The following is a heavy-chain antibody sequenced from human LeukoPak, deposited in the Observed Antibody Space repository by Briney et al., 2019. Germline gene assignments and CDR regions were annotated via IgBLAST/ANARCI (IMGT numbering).Heavy chain of an antibody. CDR1: GFTFSDYY. CDR3: ARFYIPEEHHRSWYEAH. Sequence: GGSLRLSCAASGFTFSDYYMSWIRQAPGKGLEWVAYISNSGSTIYYADSVKGRFTISRDNAMNTVFLQMKSLRADDTGTYYCARFYIPEEHHRSWYEAHWGQGVLVTVS. V-gene: IGHV3-11*04. J-gene: IGHJ4*02. D-gene: IGHD6-13*01. CDR2: ISNSGSTI.